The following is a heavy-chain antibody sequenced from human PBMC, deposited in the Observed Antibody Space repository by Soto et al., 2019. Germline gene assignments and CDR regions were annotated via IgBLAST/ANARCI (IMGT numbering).Heavy chain of an antibody. CDR1: GFTFSRYA. CDR2: ISGSGGST. J-gene: IGHJ6*02. V-gene: IGHV3-23*01. Sequence: EVQLLESGGGLVQPGGSLRLSCAASGFTFSRYAMSWVRQAPGKGLEWVSAISGSGGSTYYADSVKGRFTISRDNSKNPRDRQRNRLRAEDTAVSDCAKDEVGAGSYYYYGMAVWGQGTTVTVSS. CDR3: AKDEVGAGSYYYYGMAV. D-gene: IGHD1-26*01.